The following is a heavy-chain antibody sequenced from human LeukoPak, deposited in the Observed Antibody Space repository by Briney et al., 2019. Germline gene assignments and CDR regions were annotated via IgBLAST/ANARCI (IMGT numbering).Heavy chain of an antibody. CDR3: ARGVFWRGHYYYYMDV. D-gene: IGHD3-3*01. CDR2: IYYSGST. J-gene: IGHJ6*03. V-gene: IGHV4-31*03. Sequence: SETLSLTCTVSGGSISSGGYYWSWIRQHPGKGLEWIGYIYYSGSTYYNPSLKSRVTISVDTSKNQFSLKLSSVTAADTAVYYCARGVFWRGHYYYYMDVWGKGTTVTVSS. CDR1: GGSISSGGYY.